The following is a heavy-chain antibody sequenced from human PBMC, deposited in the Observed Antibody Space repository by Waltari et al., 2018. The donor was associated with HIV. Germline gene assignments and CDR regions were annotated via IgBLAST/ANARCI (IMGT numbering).Heavy chain of an antibody. CDR2: IYYSGST. V-gene: IGHV4-59*01. CDR3: ARTLYCSSTSCDPYYFDY. CDR1: GGSISSYY. Sequence: QVQLQESGPGLVKPSETLSLTCTVSGGSISSYYWSWIRQPPGKGLEWIGYIYYSGSTNYNPSLKSRVTISVDTSKNQFSLKLSSVTAADTAVYYCARTLYCSSTSCDPYYFDYWGQGTLVTVSS. J-gene: IGHJ4*02. D-gene: IGHD2-2*01.